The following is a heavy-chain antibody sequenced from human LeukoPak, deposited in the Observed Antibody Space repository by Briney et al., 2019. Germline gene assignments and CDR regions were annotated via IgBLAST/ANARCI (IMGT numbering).Heavy chain of an antibody. J-gene: IGHJ5*02. CDR3: ARWHSYGYDNWFDP. Sequence: ASVKVSCKASGYTFTSYGISWVRQAPGQGLEWMGWNSAYNGNTNYAQKLQGRVTMTTDTSTSTAYMELRSLGSDDTAVYYCARWHSYGYDNWFDPWGQGTLVTVSS. V-gene: IGHV1-18*01. D-gene: IGHD5-18*01. CDR1: GYTFTSYG. CDR2: NSAYNGNT.